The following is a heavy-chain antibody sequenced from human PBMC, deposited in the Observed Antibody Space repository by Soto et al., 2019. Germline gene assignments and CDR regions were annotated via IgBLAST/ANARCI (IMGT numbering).Heavy chain of an antibody. V-gene: IGHV3-53*04. D-gene: IGHD3-10*01. CDR2: LYSGGDT. CDR1: GLTVSSNY. J-gene: IGHJ6*02. Sequence: EVQLEESGGGLVQPGGSLRLSCAASGLTVSSNYMSWVRQAPGKGLEWVSVLYSGGDTYYADSVRGRFTISRHNSKNTLFLQMNSLRAEDTAVYYCARGPYGTGGDYYYGMDVWGQGTTVTVSS. CDR3: ARGPYGTGGDYYYGMDV.